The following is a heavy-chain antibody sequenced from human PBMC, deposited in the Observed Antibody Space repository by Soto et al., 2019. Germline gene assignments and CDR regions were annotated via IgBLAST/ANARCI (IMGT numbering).Heavy chain of an antibody. J-gene: IGHJ5*02. V-gene: IGHV2-70*01. CDR1: GFTLTTTGMC. D-gene: IGHD3-10*01. CDR2: IDWDDDK. CDR3: ARTGHYGPGTYRGGNWFDP. Sequence: GSGPRLVNPTQTLTLTCTFSGFTLTTTGMCVSWIRQPPGKALEWLALIDWDDDKYYSTSLKTRLTISKDTSKNQVVLTMTNMDPVDTATYYCARTGHYGPGTYRGGNWFDPWGPGTLVTVSS.